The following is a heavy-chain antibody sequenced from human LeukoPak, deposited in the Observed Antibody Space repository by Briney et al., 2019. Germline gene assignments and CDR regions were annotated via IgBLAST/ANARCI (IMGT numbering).Heavy chain of an antibody. D-gene: IGHD6-6*01. CDR3: AKDSSLYSSSALDY. CDR1: GFTVSSNY. CDR2: IYSGGST. Sequence: GGSLRLSCAASGFTVSSNYMSWVRQAPGKGLEWVSVIYSGGSTYYADSVKGRFTISRDNSKNTLYLQMNSLRAEDTAVYYCAKDSSLYSSSALDYWGQGTLVTVSS. J-gene: IGHJ4*02. V-gene: IGHV3-53*05.